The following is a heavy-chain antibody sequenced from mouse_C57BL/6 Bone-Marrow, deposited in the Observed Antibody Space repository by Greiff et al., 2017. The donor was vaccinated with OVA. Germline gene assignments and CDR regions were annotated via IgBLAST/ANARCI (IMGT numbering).Heavy chain of an antibody. J-gene: IGHJ2*01. CDR2: IYPGSGNT. CDR3: ARRLLGPLDY. CDR1: GYTFTDYY. V-gene: IGHV1-76*01. Sequence: QVQLQQSGAELVRPGASVKLSCKASGYTFTDYYINWVKQRPGQGLEWIARIYPGSGNTYYNEKFKGKATLTAEKSSSTAYMQLSSLTSEDSAVYFCARRLLGPLDYWGQGTTLTVSS. D-gene: IGHD2-3*01.